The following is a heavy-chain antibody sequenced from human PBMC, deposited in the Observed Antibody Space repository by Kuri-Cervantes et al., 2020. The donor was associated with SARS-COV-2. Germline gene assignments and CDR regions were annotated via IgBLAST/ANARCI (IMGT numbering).Heavy chain of an antibody. CDR3: AKAAYYDYVPDY. Sequence: GESLKISCAASGFTFSSYAMSWVRQAPGKGLEWVSAISGGGGSTYYADSVKGRFTISRDNSKNTLYLQMNSLRAEDTAVYYCAKAAYYDYVPDYWGQGTLVTVSS. V-gene: IGHV3-23*01. CDR1: GFTFSSYA. J-gene: IGHJ4*02. D-gene: IGHD3-16*01. CDR2: ISGGGGST.